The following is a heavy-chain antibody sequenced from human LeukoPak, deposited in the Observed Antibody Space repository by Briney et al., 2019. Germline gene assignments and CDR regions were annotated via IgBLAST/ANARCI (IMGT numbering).Heavy chain of an antibody. CDR1: SGSFSGYY. D-gene: IGHD3-9*01. CDR2: INHSGST. Sequence: PSETLSLTCAVYSGSFSGYYWSWIRQPPGKGLEWIGEINHSGSTNYNPSLKSRVTISVDTSKNQFSLKLSSVTAADTAVYYCARGLPKRGAFLTGYYYFDYWGQGTLVTVSS. J-gene: IGHJ4*02. V-gene: IGHV4-34*01. CDR3: ARGLPKRGAFLTGYYYFDY.